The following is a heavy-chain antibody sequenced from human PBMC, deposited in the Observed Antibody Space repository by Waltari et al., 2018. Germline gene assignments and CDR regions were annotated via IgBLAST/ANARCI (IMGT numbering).Heavy chain of an antibody. CDR3: ARYSSSPYYYGMDV. V-gene: IGHV4-39*07. Sequence: QLQLQESGPGLAKPSETLSLTCAVSGGPISRSNSPWGWIRQPPGKGLEWIGSIYYSGSTYYNPSLKSRVTISVDTSKNQFSLKLSSVTAADTAVYYCARYSSSPYYYGMDVWGQGTTVTVSS. CDR2: IYYSGST. CDR1: GGPISRSNSP. J-gene: IGHJ6*02. D-gene: IGHD6-13*01.